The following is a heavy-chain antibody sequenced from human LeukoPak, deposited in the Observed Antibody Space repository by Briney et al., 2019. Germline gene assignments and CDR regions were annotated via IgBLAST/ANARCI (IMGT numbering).Heavy chain of an antibody. V-gene: IGHV3-48*03. CDR2: ISSSGSTI. J-gene: IGHJ4*02. CDR1: GFTFSSYE. Sequence: GGSLRLSCAASGFTFSSYEMNWVRQAPGKGLEWVSYISSSGSTIYYADSVKGRFTISRDNPKNSLYLQMNSLRAEDTAVYYCARDRGRFGELLGFDYWGQGTLVTVSS. D-gene: IGHD3-10*01. CDR3: ARDRGRFGELLGFDY.